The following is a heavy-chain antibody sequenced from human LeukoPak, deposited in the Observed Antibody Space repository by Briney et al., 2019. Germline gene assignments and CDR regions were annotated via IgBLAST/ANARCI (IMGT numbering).Heavy chain of an antibody. Sequence: SETLRLSCSVSGGSISTATSYWAWIRQSPGKGLEWIASSYYGGGSYYDPSLKSRLRISIDTSKNQFSLKLTSVSAADTAVYYCARNPEYSPFEDWGQ. J-gene: IGHJ3*01. D-gene: IGHD2-15*01. V-gene: IGHV4-39*01. CDR1: GGSISTATSY. CDR2: SYYGGGS. CDR3: ARNPEYSPFED.